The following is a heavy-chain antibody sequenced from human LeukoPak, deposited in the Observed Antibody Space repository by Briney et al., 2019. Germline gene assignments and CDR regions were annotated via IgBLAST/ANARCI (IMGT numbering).Heavy chain of an antibody. Sequence: GGSLRLSCAASGFTFSSYAMSWVRQAPGKGLEWVSAISGSGGSTYYADSVKGRFTISRDNSKNTLYLQMNSLRAEDTAVYYCAKDLDSSSWYPRPYFDYWGQGTLVTVSS. CDR2: ISGSGGST. CDR3: AKDLDSSSWYPRPYFDY. J-gene: IGHJ4*02. V-gene: IGHV3-23*01. CDR1: GFTFSSYA. D-gene: IGHD6-13*01.